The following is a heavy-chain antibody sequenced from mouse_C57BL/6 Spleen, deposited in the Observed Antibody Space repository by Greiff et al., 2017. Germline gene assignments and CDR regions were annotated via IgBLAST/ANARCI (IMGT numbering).Heavy chain of an antibody. CDR3: ARRAFDY. CDR2: INPSTGGT. Sequence: VQLKQSGPELVKPGASVKISCKASGYSFTGYYMNWVKQSPEKSLEWIGEINPSTGGTTYNQKFKAKATLTVAKSSSTAYMQLKSLTSEDSAVYYCARRAFDYWGQGTTLTVSS. CDR1: GYSFTGYY. J-gene: IGHJ2*01. V-gene: IGHV1-42*01.